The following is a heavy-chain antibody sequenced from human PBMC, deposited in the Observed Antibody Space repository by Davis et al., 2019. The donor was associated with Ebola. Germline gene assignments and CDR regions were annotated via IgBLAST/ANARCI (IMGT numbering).Heavy chain of an antibody. V-gene: IGHV3-48*01. CDR2: ISSSGSTI. Sequence: GESLKISCAASGFTFSSYTMKWGRQAPGEGLEWVSSISSSGSTIYYAGSVKGRFTISRDNAKSSLYLQMNSLRAEDTAVYYCTRGYGWTDYWGQGTLVTVSS. CDR1: GFTFSSYT. CDR3: TRGYGWTDY. J-gene: IGHJ4*02. D-gene: IGHD5-18*01.